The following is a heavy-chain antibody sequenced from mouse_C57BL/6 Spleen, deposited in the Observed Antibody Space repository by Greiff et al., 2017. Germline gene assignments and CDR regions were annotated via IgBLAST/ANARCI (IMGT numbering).Heavy chain of an antibody. V-gene: IGHV1-42*01. CDR2: INPSTGGT. CDR3: ARVMAGAMDY. J-gene: IGHJ4*01. D-gene: IGHD1-1*02. Sequence: EVQLQQSGPELVKPGASVKISCKASGYSFTGYYMNWVKQSPEKSLEWIGEINPSTGGTTYNQKFKAKATLTVDKSSSTAYMQLKSLTSEDSAVYYCARVMAGAMDYWGQGTSVTVSS. CDR1: GYSFTGYY.